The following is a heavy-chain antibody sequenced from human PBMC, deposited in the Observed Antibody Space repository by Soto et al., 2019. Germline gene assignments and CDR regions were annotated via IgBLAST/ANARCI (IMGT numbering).Heavy chain of an antibody. V-gene: IGHV4-30-4*01. CDR2: IYYSGST. D-gene: IGHD5-12*01. CDR1: GGSISSGDYY. J-gene: IGHJ4*02. Sequence: PSETLSLTCTVSGGSISSGDYYWSWIRQPPGKGLEWIGYIYYSGSTYYNPSLKSRVTISVDTSKNQFSLKLSSVTAADTAVYYCARVEMATIKGRKFDYWGQGTLVTVS. CDR3: ARVEMATIKGRKFDY.